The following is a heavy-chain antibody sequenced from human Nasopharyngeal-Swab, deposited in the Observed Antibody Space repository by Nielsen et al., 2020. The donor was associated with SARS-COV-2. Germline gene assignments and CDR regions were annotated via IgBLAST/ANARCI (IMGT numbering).Heavy chain of an antibody. CDR2: IKQDGSEK. CDR1: GFTFSSYW. CDR3: ARATEGGSGSYYKPTNYYYGMDV. Sequence: GGSLRLSCAASGFTFSSYWMNWVRQAPGKGLEWVANIKQDGSEKYYVDSVKGRFTISRDNAKNSLYLQMNSLRAEDTAVYYCARATEGGSGSYYKPTNYYYGMDVWGQGTTVTVSS. D-gene: IGHD3-10*01. V-gene: IGHV3-7*03. J-gene: IGHJ6*02.